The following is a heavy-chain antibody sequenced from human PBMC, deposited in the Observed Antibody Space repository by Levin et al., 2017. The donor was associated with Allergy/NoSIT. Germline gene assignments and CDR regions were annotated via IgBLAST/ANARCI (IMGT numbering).Heavy chain of an antibody. D-gene: IGHD4-17*01. Sequence: SETLSLTCTVSGGSISSYYWSWIRQPPGKGLEWIGYIYYSGSTNYNPSLKSRVTISVDTSKNQFSLKLSSVTAADTAVYYCARHPDYGDYPYWYFDLWGRGTLVTVSS. J-gene: IGHJ2*01. CDR3: ARHPDYGDYPYWYFDL. CDR1: GGSISSYY. V-gene: IGHV4-59*08. CDR2: IYYSGST.